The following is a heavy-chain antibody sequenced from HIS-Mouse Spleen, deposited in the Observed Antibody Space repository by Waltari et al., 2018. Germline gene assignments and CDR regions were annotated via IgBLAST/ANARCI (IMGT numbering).Heavy chain of an antibody. D-gene: IGHD7-27*01. CDR3: TTGDWGDAFDI. CDR1: GCTLRNAW. J-gene: IGHJ3*02. Sequence: EVQLVESGGGLVKPGGSLRLSCAASGCTLRNAWMDGVRPAPGKGLEWVGRIKSKTDGGTTDYAAPVKGRFTISRDDSKNTLYLQMNSLKTEDTAVYYCTTGDWGDAFDIWGQGTMVTVSS. CDR2: IKSKTDGGTT. V-gene: IGHV3-15*01.